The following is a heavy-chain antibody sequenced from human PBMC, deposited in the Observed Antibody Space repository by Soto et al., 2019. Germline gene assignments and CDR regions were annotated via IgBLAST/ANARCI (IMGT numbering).Heavy chain of an antibody. CDR1: GFTFTSYA. J-gene: IGHJ5*02. D-gene: IGHD3-22*01. Sequence: GGSLRLSCASSGFTFTSYAMHWVHQAPGKGLEWVAVIWYDGSNKYYADSVKGRFTISRDNSKNTLYLQMNSLRAEDTAVYYCARDQPYYDSSGRRGNWFDPWGQGT. CDR2: IWYDGSNK. CDR3: ARDQPYYDSSGRRGNWFDP. V-gene: IGHV3-33*01.